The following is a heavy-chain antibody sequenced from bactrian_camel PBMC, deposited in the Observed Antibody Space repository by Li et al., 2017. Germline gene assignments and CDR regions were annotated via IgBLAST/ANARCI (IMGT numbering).Heavy chain of an antibody. CDR1: GYTDNTYC. CDR2: TASDGNT. D-gene: IGHD3*01. V-gene: IGHV3S53*01. J-gene: IGHJ4*01. CDR3: AAARMTALQALGAFSSGRVADPTQYND. Sequence: VQLVESGGGSVQAGGSLRLACVASGYTDNTYCMGWFRQAPGKERQGVAVTASDGNTNYADSVKGRFTISKDNAKNTLYLQMNSLEPEDAATYYCAAARMTALQALGAFSSGRVADPTQYNDWGQGTQVTVS.